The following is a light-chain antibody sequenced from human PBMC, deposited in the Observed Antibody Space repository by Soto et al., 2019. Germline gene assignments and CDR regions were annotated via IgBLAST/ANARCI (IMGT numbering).Light chain of an antibody. CDR2: GAS. V-gene: IGKV3-20*01. Sequence: DIVLTLSPGTLSLSPGERATLSCRASQSVSSSYLAWYQQKPGQAPRLLIYGASSRATGIPDRFSGSGSGTDFTLTISRLEPEDFAVYYCHQYGSSPPFTFGPGTKVDIK. CDR1: QSVSSSY. J-gene: IGKJ3*01. CDR3: HQYGSSPPFT.